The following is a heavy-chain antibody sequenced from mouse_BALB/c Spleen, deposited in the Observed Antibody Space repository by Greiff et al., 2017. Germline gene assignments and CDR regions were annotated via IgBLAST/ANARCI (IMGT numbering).Heavy chain of an antibody. CDR3: ARAYYRYDGYAMDY. D-gene: IGHD2-14*01. V-gene: IGHV3-6*02. CDR1: GYSITSGYY. Sequence: ESGPGLVKPSQSLSLTCSVTGYSITSGYYWTWIRQFPGNKLEWMGYISYDGSNNYNPSLKNRISITRDTSKNQFFLKLNSVTTEDTATYYCARAYYRYDGYAMDYWGQGTSVTVSS. CDR2: ISYDGSN. J-gene: IGHJ4*01.